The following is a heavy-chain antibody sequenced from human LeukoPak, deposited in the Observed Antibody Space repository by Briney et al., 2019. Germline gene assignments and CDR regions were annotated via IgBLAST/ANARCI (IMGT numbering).Heavy chain of an antibody. D-gene: IGHD4-17*01. CDR2: ISWSSRTI. V-gene: IGHV3-9*01. Sequence: GGSLRLSCAASGFRFDDHARHWVRQAPGKGLEWVSSISWSSRTIGYADSVKGRFTVSRDNAKTSVYLQMNSLRTEDPAFYYCAKEIRGSGDYGAYTFAFDVWGQGTMVTVSS. CDR3: AKEIRGSGDYGAYTFAFDV. J-gene: IGHJ3*01. CDR1: GFRFDDHA.